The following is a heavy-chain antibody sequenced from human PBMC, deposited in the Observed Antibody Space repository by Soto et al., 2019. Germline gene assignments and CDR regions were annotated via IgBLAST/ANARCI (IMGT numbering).Heavy chain of an antibody. CDR2: ISYDGSNK. V-gene: IGHV3-30*03. CDR3: ATGGGYDWPHYYYFDY. Sequence: GGSLRLSCAASGFTFSSYGMHWVRQAPGKGLEWVAVISYDGSNKYYADSVKGRFTISRDNSKNTLYLQMNSLRAEDTAVYYCATGGGYDWPHYYYFDYWGQGTLVTVSS. J-gene: IGHJ4*02. CDR1: GFTFSSYG. D-gene: IGHD1-1*01.